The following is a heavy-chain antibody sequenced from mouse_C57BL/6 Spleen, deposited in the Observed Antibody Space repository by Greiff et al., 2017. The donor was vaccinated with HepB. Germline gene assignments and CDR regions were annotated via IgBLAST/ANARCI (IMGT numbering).Heavy chain of an antibody. V-gene: IGHV1-55*01. CDR3: ARSEGYSSGAFAY. Sequence: QVQLKQSGAELVKPGASVKMSCKASGYTFTSYWITWVKQRPGQGLEWIGDIYPGSGSTNYNEKFKSKATLTVDTSSSTAYMQLSSLTSEDSAVYYCARSEGYSSGAFAYWGQGTLVTVSA. CDR2: IYPGSGST. D-gene: IGHD3-2*02. CDR1: GYTFTSYW. J-gene: IGHJ3*01.